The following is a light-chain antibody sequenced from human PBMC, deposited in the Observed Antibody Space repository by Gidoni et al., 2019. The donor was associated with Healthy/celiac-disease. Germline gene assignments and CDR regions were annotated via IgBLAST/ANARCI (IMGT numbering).Light chain of an antibody. CDR1: QSVSSN. J-gene: IGKJ4*01. Sequence: IVFTQSAATLSVSPGERATLSCRARQSVSSNLAWYQQKPGQAPRLLIYGASTRATGIPARFSGSGSGTEFTLTISSLQSEDFAVYYCQQYNNWPPLTFGGGTKVEIK. V-gene: IGKV3-15*01. CDR3: QQYNNWPPLT. CDR2: GAS.